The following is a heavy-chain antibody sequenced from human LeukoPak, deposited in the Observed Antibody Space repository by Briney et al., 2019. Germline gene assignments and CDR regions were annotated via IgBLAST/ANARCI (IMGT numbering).Heavy chain of an antibody. Sequence: GGSLRLSCAASGFTFNMYWMTWVRQAPGQGLESVAYINKDGSDKYYVDSVKGRFTVSRDSAKNSLYLQMNSLRAEDTAVYYCARDAGYGGNSDYWGQGTLVTVSS. D-gene: IGHD4-23*01. V-gene: IGHV3-7*01. CDR3: ARDAGYGGNSDY. CDR2: INKDGSDK. J-gene: IGHJ4*02. CDR1: GFTFNMYW.